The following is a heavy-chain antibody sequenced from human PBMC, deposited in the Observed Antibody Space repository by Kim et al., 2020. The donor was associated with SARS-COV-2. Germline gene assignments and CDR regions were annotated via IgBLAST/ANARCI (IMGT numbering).Heavy chain of an antibody. CDR3: ARGSAGDFWSGYYYWFDP. V-gene: IGHV1-69*13. Sequence: SVKVSCKASGGTFSSYAISWVRQAPGQGLEWMGGIIPIFGTANYAQKFQGRVTITADESTSTAYMELSSLRSEDTAVYYCARGSAGDFWSGYYYWFDPWGQGTLVTVSS. D-gene: IGHD3-3*01. CDR1: GGTFSSYA. CDR2: IIPIFGTA. J-gene: IGHJ5*02.